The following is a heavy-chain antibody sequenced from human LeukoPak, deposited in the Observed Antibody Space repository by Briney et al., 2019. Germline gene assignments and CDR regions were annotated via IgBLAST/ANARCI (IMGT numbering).Heavy chain of an antibody. Sequence: ASVKVSCKASEYTFTGYYVHWVRQAPGQGLEWMGWISAYNGNTNYAQKLQGRVTMTTDTSTSTAYMELRSLRSDDTAVYYCARRYSSGYYYVFDYWGQGTLVTVSS. D-gene: IGHD3-22*01. V-gene: IGHV1-18*04. CDR1: EYTFTGYY. J-gene: IGHJ4*02. CDR2: ISAYNGNT. CDR3: ARRYSSGYYYVFDY.